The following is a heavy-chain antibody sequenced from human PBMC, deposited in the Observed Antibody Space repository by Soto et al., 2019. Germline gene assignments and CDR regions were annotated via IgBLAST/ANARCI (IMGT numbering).Heavy chain of an antibody. CDR1: GGSITSGGYS. D-gene: IGHD3-22*01. CDR2: IYESGNA. Sequence: SETLSLTCAVSGGSITSGGYSWSWKRQPPGKGLEWIGYIYESGNAHYSPSLKSRVTISLDTAKNKFSLPLSAVTAADTAMYYCSTRAYDTNGYYRFAPWGQGTLVTVSS. V-gene: IGHV4-30-2*01. J-gene: IGHJ5*01. CDR3: STRAYDTNGYYRFAP.